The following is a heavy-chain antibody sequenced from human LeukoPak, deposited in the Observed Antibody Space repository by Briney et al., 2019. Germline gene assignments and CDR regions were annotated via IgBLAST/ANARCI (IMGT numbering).Heavy chain of an antibody. V-gene: IGHV3-74*01. CDR2: ISSDGSFT. CDR3: ARGRYSSSD. Sequence: GGSLRLSCAASGFTFSTYWMHWARQAPGKGLVWVSRISSDGSFTTYADSVKSRFTISRDNAGDTLYLQMNSLRAEDTAVYYCARGRYSSSDWGQGTLVTVSS. D-gene: IGHD6-19*01. CDR1: GFTFSTYW. J-gene: IGHJ4*02.